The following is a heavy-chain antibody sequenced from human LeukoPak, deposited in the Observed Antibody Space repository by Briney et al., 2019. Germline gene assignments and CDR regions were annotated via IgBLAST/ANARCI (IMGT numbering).Heavy chain of an antibody. D-gene: IGHD2-2*01. CDR3: AKISCAIVVVPAADPAGAFDI. CDR1: GFTFSSYA. Sequence: GGSLRLSCAASGFTFSSYAMHWVRQAPGKGLEWVAVISYDGSNKYYADSVKGRFTISRDNSKNTLYLQMNSLRAEDTAVYYCAKISCAIVVVPAADPAGAFDIWGQGTMVTVSS. J-gene: IGHJ3*02. CDR2: ISYDGSNK. V-gene: IGHV3-30*04.